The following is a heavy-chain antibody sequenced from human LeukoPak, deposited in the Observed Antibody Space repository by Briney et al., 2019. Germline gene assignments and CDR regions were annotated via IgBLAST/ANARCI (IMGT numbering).Heavy chain of an antibody. J-gene: IGHJ4*02. CDR2: ISSNGDNT. CDR1: GFTFSTDV. CDR3: VRGTGY. Sequence: GGSLRFSCSVSGFTFSTDVMHWVRQAPGKGLEYVSAISSNGDNTYYADSVKGRFTISRDNSKNTLYLQMSSLRADDTAVYYCVRGTGYWGQGTLVTVSS. V-gene: IGHV3-64D*06.